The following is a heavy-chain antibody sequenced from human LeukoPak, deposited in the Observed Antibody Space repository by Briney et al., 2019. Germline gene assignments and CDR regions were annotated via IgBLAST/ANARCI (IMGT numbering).Heavy chain of an antibody. CDR1: GGSFSGYY. Sequence: SETLSLTRAVYGGSFSGYYWSWIRQPPGKGLEWIGEINHSGSTNYNPSLKSRVTISVDTSKNQFSLKLSSVTAADTAVYYCARGLDVVLPDWGQGTLVTVSS. CDR3: ARGLDVVLPD. V-gene: IGHV4-34*01. D-gene: IGHD2-8*02. J-gene: IGHJ4*02. CDR2: INHSGST.